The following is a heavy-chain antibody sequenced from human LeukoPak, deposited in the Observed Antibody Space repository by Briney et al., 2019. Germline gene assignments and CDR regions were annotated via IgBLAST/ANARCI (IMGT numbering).Heavy chain of an antibody. Sequence: GGSLRLSCAASGFTFSDYYMTWIRQAPGKGLEWVSYISSSGSTIYYADSVKGRFTISRDNAKNSLYLQMNSLRAEDTAVYYCAKDLWFGEFGYFDYWGQGTLVTVSS. V-gene: IGHV3-11*01. CDR2: ISSSGSTI. CDR3: AKDLWFGEFGYFDY. D-gene: IGHD3-10*01. J-gene: IGHJ4*02. CDR1: GFTFSDYY.